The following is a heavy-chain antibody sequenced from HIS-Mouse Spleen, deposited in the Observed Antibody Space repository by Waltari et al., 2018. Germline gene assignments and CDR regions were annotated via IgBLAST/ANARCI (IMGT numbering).Heavy chain of an antibody. J-gene: IGHJ2*01. D-gene: IGHD6-6*01. Sequence: QVQLQQWGAGLLKPSETLSLTCAVYGGSFSGYYWSWIRQPPGKGLEWIGEINHSGSTNYNPSLKSRVTISVDTSKNQFSRKLSSVTAADTAVYYCARMWGYIAARYWYFDLWGRGTLVTVSS. CDR1: GGSFSGYY. CDR3: ARMWGYIAARYWYFDL. V-gene: IGHV4-34*01. CDR2: INHSGST.